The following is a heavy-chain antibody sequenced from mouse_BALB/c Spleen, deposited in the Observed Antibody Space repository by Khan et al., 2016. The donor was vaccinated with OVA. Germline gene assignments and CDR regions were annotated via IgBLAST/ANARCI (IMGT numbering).Heavy chain of an antibody. V-gene: IGHV3-2*02. CDR1: GSSIPSDYA. CDR2: IRNSGNS. Sequence: EVQLQESGPGLVTPSQSLALTCTVSGSSIPSDYAWNWIRQFPGGKLVWVGYIRNSGNSGYDQSLKSRISITRDTSKNQFFLQLNYWTTADTSAEYCQRYGNWYFDVGGAGTTVTVSS. D-gene: IGHD2-1*01. J-gene: IGHJ1*01. CDR3: QRYGNWYFDV.